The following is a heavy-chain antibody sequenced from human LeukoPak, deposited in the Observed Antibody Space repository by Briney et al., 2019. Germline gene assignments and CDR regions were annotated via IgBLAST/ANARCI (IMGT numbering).Heavy chain of an antibody. J-gene: IGHJ1*01. CDR2: IFYSGST. Sequence: SETLSLTCTVSGGSISSYYWSWIRQPPGKGPEWIGYIFYSGSTNYNPSLQSRVTISIDTSKNQFSLKLNSVTAADTAVYYCARGTDFQHWGQGTLVTVSS. CDR1: GGSISSYY. CDR3: ARGTDFQH. V-gene: IGHV4-59*08.